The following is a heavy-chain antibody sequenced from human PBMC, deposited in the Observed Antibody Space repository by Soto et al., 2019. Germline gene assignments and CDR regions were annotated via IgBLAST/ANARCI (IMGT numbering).Heavy chain of an antibody. V-gene: IGHV3-30*18. Sequence: QVQLEESGGGVGQPGRSLRLSCAASGFTFSSYGMHWVRQAPGKGLEWVAVILYDGSNKYYADSVKGRFTISRDNSKNTLYLQMNSLRAEDTAVYYCAKEGNSYDPYYFDYWGQGTLVTVSS. CDR2: ILYDGSNK. CDR1: GFTFSSYG. D-gene: IGHD5-18*01. CDR3: AKEGNSYDPYYFDY. J-gene: IGHJ4*02.